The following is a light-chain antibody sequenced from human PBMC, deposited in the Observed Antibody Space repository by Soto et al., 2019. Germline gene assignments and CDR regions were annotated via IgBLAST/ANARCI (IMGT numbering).Light chain of an antibody. CDR2: DTS. CDR3: QQRSNWPPIS. CDR1: QSISSY. Sequence: ESVLTQSPATLSLSPGERATLSCRASQSISSYLAWYQQKPGQAPRLLIYDTSNRATGIPARFSGGVSGTDFTLTNRSLETEDFAVYYCQQRSNWPPISFGQGTRLEIK. V-gene: IGKV3-11*01. J-gene: IGKJ5*01.